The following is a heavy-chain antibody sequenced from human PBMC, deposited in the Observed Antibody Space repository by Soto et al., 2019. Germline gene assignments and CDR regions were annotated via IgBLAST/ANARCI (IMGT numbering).Heavy chain of an antibody. Sequence: SETLSLTCTVPGGSISSSSYYWGWIRQPPGKGLEWIGNIYYSGSTYYNPSLKNRVTISVDTSKNQFSLKLSSVTAADTAVYYCARQAYYFGSGTYSHLDYWGQGTLVTVSS. D-gene: IGHD3-10*01. J-gene: IGHJ4*02. CDR3: ARQAYYFGSGTYSHLDY. V-gene: IGHV4-39*01. CDR2: IYYSGST. CDR1: GGSISSSSYY.